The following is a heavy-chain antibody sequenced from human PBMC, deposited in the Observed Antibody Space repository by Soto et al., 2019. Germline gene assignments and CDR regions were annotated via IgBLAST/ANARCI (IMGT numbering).Heavy chain of an antibody. CDR2: IYYSGST. CDR3: ARRQPTVTPYNWFDK. V-gene: IGHV4-31*03. CDR1: GGSISSGGYY. D-gene: IGHD4-17*01. J-gene: IGHJ5*02. Sequence: SDALSLTCTLSGGSISSGGYYSSWIRQHPGKGLEWIGYIYYSGSTYYNPSLKSRVTISVDTSKNQYSLKLNSVTAADTAVYYCARRQPTVTPYNWFDKCGQGTLVTVSS.